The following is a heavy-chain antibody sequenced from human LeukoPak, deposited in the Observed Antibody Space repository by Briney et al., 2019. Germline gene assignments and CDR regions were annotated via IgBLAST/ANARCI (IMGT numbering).Heavy chain of an antibody. CDR1: GFTFSSYA. D-gene: IGHD2-2*01. Sequence: GGSLRLSCAASGFTFSSYAMHWVRQAPGKGLEWVAVISYDGSNKYYTHSVKGRFPISRDNSNNTLYLQMSSLRAEDTAVYYCAKVSGHIVVVPAADFHYWGQGTLVTVSS. CDR3: AKVSGHIVVVPAADFHY. CDR2: ISYDGSNK. V-gene: IGHV3-30*04. J-gene: IGHJ4*02.